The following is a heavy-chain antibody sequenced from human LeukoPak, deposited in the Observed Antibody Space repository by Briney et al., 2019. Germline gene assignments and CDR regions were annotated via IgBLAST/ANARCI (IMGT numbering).Heavy chain of an antibody. CDR2: IYPDDSDT. CDR1: GYSFTSYW. V-gene: IGHV5-51*01. J-gene: IGHJ3*02. CDR3: ARRGAVAGTLGAFDI. D-gene: IGHD6-19*01. Sequence: GESLKISCKGSGYSFTSYWIGWVRQIPGKGLEWMGIIYPDDSDTRYSPSFQGQVTISADKSIITSYLQWSSLKASDTAMYYCARRGAVAGTLGAFDIWGQGTMVTVS.